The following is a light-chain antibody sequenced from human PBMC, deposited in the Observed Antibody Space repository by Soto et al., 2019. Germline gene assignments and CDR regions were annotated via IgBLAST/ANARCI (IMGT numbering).Light chain of an antibody. V-gene: IGKV3-11*01. CDR2: DAS. CDR3: QQCSNWPIT. Sequence: EIVLTPSPATLSLSPGARATRSFRASQSVSSYLAWYPQKPGQAPRLLIYDASYRATGIPASFSGSGSGTDFTLTISGLGPDDFAVYYCQQCSNWPITFGQGTRLAIK. CDR1: QSVSSY. J-gene: IGKJ5*01.